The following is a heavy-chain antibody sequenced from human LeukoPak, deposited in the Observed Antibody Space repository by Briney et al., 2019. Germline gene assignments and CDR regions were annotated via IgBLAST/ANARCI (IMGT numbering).Heavy chain of an antibody. D-gene: IGHD3-10*01. CDR3: AKEGTPQVSTWYDL. V-gene: IGHV3-30*18. CDR2: ISYDGGTQ. J-gene: IGHJ5*02. CDR1: GVTLSPYG. Sequence: QPGGSLRLSCAASGVTLSPYGMHWLRQAPDKGLEWVAVISYDGGTQHYADSVKGRFIISRDNPRNTLYLQMNVPGTAETAVYYCAKEGTPQVSTWYDLWGQGTQVIVSS.